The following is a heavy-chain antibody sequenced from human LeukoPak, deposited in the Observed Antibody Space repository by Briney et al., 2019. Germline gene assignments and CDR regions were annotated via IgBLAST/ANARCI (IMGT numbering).Heavy chain of an antibody. V-gene: IGHV3-15*01. J-gene: IGHJ4*02. Sequence: PGGALRLSCAASGFTFSNAWMTGVRQAPGKGLEWVGHIKSKSEGATTDYAAPVKGRFAISRDDSKNPVYLKMNRLKLEATAIYYCDTPPAYYDMSPFDFWGQGALVTVSS. CDR3: DTPPAYYDMSPFDF. D-gene: IGHD3-22*01. CDR2: IKSKSEGATT. CDR1: GFTFSNAW.